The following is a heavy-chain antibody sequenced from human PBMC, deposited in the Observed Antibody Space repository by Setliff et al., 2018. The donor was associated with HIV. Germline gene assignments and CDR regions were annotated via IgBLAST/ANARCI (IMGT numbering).Heavy chain of an antibody. D-gene: IGHD4-17*01. CDR1: SYSISSGYY. J-gene: IGHJ4*02. V-gene: IGHV4-38-2*01. CDR3: ARHAPGSAYGDAYHFDH. Sequence: SETLSVTCGVSSYSISSGYYWAWIRQPPGKGLEWIGSIYHSGTTFYNPSLKSRVTISVDTSKNQFSLKLTSVTAADTAVYYCARHAPGSAYGDAYHFDHWGQGTLVTVSS. CDR2: IYHSGTT.